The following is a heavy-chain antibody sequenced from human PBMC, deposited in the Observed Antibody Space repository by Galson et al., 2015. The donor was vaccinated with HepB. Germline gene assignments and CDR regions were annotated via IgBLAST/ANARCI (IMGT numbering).Heavy chain of an antibody. CDR1: GFTFSSYT. D-gene: IGHD1-26*01. Sequence: SLRLSCAASGFTFSSYTMSWVRQAPGKGLEWVSGISTSGGNTYYADSVKGRFTISRDNSKNTLYLQINSLRAEDTAVYYCAKGPWEFGFDYWGQGTLVTVSS. CDR3: AKGPWEFGFDY. V-gene: IGHV3-23*01. J-gene: IGHJ4*02. CDR2: ISTSGGNT.